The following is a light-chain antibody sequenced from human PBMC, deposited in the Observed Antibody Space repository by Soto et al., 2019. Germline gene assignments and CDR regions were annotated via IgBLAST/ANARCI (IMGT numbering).Light chain of an antibody. J-gene: IGKJ1*01. CDR1: EDVSSS. CDR2: DVS. CDR3: QQRYNWPRT. V-gene: IGKV3-11*01. Sequence: EIVLTQSPATLSLSPGERATLSCRASEDVSSSLAWYQQKPGQSPRLLIYDVSNRATGIPARFSGSGSGADFTLTISSLEPDDFAVYYCQQRYNWPRTFGQGTKVDIK.